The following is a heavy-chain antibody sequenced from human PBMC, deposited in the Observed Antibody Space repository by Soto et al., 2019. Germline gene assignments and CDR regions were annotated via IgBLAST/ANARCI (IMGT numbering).Heavy chain of an antibody. CDR1: GFTFSSYA. D-gene: IGHD5-18*01. CDR2: ISGSGGST. Sequence: GGSLRLSCAASGFTFSSYAMSWVRQAPGKGLEWVSAISGSGGSTYYADSVKGRFTISRDNSKNTLYLQMNSLRAEDTAVYYCAKDLWDYTAMASFDYWGQGTLVTVSS. CDR3: AKDLWDYTAMASFDY. J-gene: IGHJ4*02. V-gene: IGHV3-23*01.